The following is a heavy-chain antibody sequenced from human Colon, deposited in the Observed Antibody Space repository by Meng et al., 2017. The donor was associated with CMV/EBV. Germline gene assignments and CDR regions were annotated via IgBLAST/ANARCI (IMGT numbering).Heavy chain of an antibody. D-gene: IGHD3-10*01. CDR1: GYTFTGYY. Sequence: ASVKVSCKTSGYTFTGYYVHWVRPAPGQGFEWMGWINPNSGATEYAQKFQGRVTMTRDTSLRTAHMEMSSLRSDDTATYYCARLGDRFFDLWGQGTLVTVSS. CDR3: ARLGDRFFDL. CDR2: INPNSGAT. J-gene: IGHJ4*02. V-gene: IGHV1-2*02.